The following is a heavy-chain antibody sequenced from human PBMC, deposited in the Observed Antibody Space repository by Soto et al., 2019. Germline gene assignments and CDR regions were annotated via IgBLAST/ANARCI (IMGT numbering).Heavy chain of an antibody. CDR2: ISAYNGNT. D-gene: IGHD3-22*01. CDR1: GYTFTSYG. J-gene: IGHJ4*02. CDR3: ARTYYYDSSGYYGDY. Sequence: ASVKVSCKASGYTFTSYGISWVRQAPGQGLEWMGWISAYNGNTNYAQKLQGRVTMTTDTSTSTAYMELRSLRSDDTAVYYCARTYYYDSSGYYGDYWGQGTLVTVSS. V-gene: IGHV1-18*01.